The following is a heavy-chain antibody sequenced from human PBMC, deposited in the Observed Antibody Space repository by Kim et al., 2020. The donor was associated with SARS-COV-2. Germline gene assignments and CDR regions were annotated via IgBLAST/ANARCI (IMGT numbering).Heavy chain of an antibody. Sequence: SETLSLTCTVSGGSISINYYYWGWIRQPPGKGLEWIGRLYYSGSSYYNASLQSRVTISIDTSKNQLSLKLNSVTAADTAVYYCARHRGNNCGFVDYWGQGTLVTVSS. J-gene: IGHJ4*02. V-gene: IGHV4-39*01. CDR1: GGSISINYYY. D-gene: IGHD5-18*01. CDR2: LYYSGSS. CDR3: ARHRGNNCGFVDY.